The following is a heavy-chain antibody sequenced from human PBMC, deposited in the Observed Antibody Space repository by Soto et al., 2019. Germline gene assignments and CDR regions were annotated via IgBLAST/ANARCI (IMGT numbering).Heavy chain of an antibody. D-gene: IGHD3-22*01. CDR2: ISHDEKKK. CDR3: VKDLQQGYYYGSSRVLEY. CDR1: GFTFNIYG. V-gene: IGHV3-30*18. Sequence: QVQLVESGGGVVQPGRSLRLSCAASGFTFNIYGIYWVRQAPGKGLEWVAFISHDEKKKSMSDSVKGRFAISRDNSKNTVDLQMSSLRAEDTAVYYCVKDLQQGYYYGSSRVLEYWGQGTRVTVSS. J-gene: IGHJ4*02.